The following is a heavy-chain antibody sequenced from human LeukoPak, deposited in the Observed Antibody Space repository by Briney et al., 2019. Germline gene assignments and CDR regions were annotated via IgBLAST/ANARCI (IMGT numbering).Heavy chain of an antibody. D-gene: IGHD4-17*01. J-gene: IGHJ6*03. CDR3: AREGDYGDYSKSFYYMDA. CDR2: IHTTENT. V-gene: IGHV4-4*07. CDR1: GGYIGSYY. Sequence: SETLSLTCTVSGGYIGSYYWSWIRQPAGKGLEWIGRIHTTENTDYNPSLKSRVTMSVDMSTSQVSLTLTSVTAADTAVYYCAREGDYGDYSKSFYYMDAWGKGTTVTVSS.